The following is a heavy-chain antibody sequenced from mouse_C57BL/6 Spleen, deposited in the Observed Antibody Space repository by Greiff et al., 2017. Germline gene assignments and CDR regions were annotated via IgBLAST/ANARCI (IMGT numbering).Heavy chain of an antibody. Sequence: EVQLVESGGGLVQPGGSLSLSCAASGFTFTDYYMSWVRQPPGKGLEWFGFIRNRANGYTTEYGVSVKGRFTISRDKSQSILYLHMNSLRAEDGATYYCARYIFSGTGAMDDWGQGTSVTVSS. CDR3: ARYIFSGTGAMDD. J-gene: IGHJ4*01. CDR2: IRNRANGYTT. V-gene: IGHV7-3*01. CDR1: GFTFTDYY. D-gene: IGHD2-14*01.